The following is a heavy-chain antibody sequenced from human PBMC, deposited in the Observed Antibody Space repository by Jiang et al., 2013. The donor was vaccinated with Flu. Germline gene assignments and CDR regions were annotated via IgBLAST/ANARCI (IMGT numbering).Heavy chain of an antibody. CDR2: MNPNSGNT. CDR1: GYTFTSYA. CDR3: AREQEMVGVVRGVIGDDAFDI. Sequence: SGAEVKKPGASVKVSCKASGYTFTSYAIIWVRQATGQGLEWMGWMNPNSGNTGYAQKFQGRVTMTMNPSISTAYMELSSLRSEDTAVYYCAREQEMVGVVRGVIGDDAFDIWGQGTMVTVSS. V-gene: IGHV1-8*01. D-gene: IGHD3-10*01. J-gene: IGHJ3*02.